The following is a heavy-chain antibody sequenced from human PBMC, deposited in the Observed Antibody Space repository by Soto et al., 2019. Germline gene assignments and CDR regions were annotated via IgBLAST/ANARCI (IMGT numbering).Heavy chain of an antibody. CDR1: GFSLSTSGVG. Sequence: QITLKESGPTLVKPTQTLTLTCTFSGFSLSTSGVGVAWIRQPPGKALEWLAVIYWNDDKRYSPSLKSRLTITKDTSKTLVILTMTNVDPVDTATYYCAHRRGFGENSNWGQGTLVTVSS. CDR3: AHRRGFGENSN. CDR2: IYWNDDK. J-gene: IGHJ4*02. D-gene: IGHD3-10*01. V-gene: IGHV2-5*01.